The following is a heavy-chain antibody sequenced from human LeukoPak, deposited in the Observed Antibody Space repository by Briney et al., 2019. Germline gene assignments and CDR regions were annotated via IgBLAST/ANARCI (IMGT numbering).Heavy chain of an antibody. J-gene: IGHJ2*01. CDR1: GGSVSSGSYY. V-gene: IGHV4-61*01. D-gene: IGHD3-22*01. CDR2: IYYSGST. CDR3: AGDRYYDSSGYSTNYWYFDL. Sequence: SETLSLTCTVSGGSVSSGSYYWSWIRQPPGKGLEWIGYIYYSGSTNYNPSLKSRVTISVDTSKNQFSLKLSSVTAADTAVYYCAGDRYYDSSGYSTNYWYFDLWGRGTLVTVSS.